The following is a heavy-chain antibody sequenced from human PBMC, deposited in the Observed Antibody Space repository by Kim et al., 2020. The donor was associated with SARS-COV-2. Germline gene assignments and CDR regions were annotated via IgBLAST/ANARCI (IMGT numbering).Heavy chain of an antibody. D-gene: IGHD3-9*01. V-gene: IGHV1-8*01. J-gene: IGHJ4*02. CDR2: MNPNSGNT. Sequence: ASVKVSCKASGYTFTSYDINWVRQATGQGLEWMGWMNPNSGNTGYAQKFQGRVTMTRNTSISTAYMELSSLRSEDTAVYYCARVDILTGYNFDYWGQGTLVTVSS. CDR3: ARVDILTGYNFDY. CDR1: GYTFTSYD.